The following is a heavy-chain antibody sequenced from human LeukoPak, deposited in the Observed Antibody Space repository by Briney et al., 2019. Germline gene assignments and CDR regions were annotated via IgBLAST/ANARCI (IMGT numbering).Heavy chain of an antibody. CDR1: GFTFSSYG. J-gene: IGHJ4*02. Sequence: GRSLRLSCAASGFTFSSYGMHWVRQAPGKGLEWVAGIGGSGGNIKYADSVKGRFTISRDNSRNILYLQMNSLRAEDTAVYHCAKEDSSGTRFEYWGRGSLVTVSS. CDR3: AKEDSSGTRFEY. V-gene: IGHV3-23*01. D-gene: IGHD3-22*01. CDR2: IGGSGGNI.